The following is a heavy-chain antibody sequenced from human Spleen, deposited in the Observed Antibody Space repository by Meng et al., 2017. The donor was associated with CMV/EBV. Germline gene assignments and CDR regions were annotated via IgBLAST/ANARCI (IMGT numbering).Heavy chain of an antibody. V-gene: IGHV4-31*02. CDR3: ARVAFWSGYGYFQH. CDR1: GGSISSGGYY. D-gene: IGHD3-3*01. Sequence: SGGSISSGGYYWSWIRQHPGKGLEWIGYIYYSGSTYYNPSLKSRVTISVDTSKNQFSLKLSSVTAADTAMYYCARVAFWSGYGYFQHWGQGTLVTVSS. CDR2: IYYSGST. J-gene: IGHJ1*01.